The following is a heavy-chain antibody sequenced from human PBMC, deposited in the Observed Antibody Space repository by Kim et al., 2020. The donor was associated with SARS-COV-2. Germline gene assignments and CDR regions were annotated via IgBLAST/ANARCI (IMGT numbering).Heavy chain of an antibody. Sequence: SETLSLTCTVSGGSISSYYWSWIRQPPGKGLEWIGYIYYSGSTNYNPSLKSRVTISVDTSKNQFSLKLSSVTAADTAVYYCARVEGRSWVNWFDPWGQGT. V-gene: IGHV4-59*13. CDR3: ARVEGRSWVNWFDP. J-gene: IGHJ5*02. D-gene: IGHD6-13*01. CDR1: GGSISSYY. CDR2: IYYSGST.